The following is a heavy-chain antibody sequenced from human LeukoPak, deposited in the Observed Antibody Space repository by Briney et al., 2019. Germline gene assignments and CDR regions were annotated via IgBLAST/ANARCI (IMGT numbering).Heavy chain of an antibody. D-gene: IGHD3-22*01. V-gene: IGHV4-30-4*01. J-gene: IGHJ3*02. CDR3: ARDEPGYYYDSSAFDI. Sequence: SQTLSLTCTVSGGSISSGDYYWSWIRQPPGKGLEWIGYIYYSGSTYYNPSLKSRVTISVDTSKNQFSLKLSSVTAADTAVYYCARDEPGYYYDSSAFDIWGQGTMVTVSS. CDR2: IYYSGST. CDR1: GGSISSGDYY.